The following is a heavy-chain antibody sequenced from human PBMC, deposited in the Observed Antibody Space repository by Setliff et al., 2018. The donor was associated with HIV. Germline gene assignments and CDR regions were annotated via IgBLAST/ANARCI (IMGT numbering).Heavy chain of an antibody. V-gene: IGHV1-18*01. CDR2: ISAYNGNT. J-gene: IGHJ6*03. CDR3: ARWVPYWSTTSRYHWLFHYMDV. D-gene: IGHD2-2*01. CDR1: GYTFTSYG. Sequence: ASVKVSCKASGYTFTSYGISWVRQAPGQGLEWMGWISAYNGNTNYAQKLQGGVTMTTDTSSSTAYLDLRSLRSDDTAVYYCARWVPYWSTTSRYHWLFHYMDVWGKGTTVTVSS.